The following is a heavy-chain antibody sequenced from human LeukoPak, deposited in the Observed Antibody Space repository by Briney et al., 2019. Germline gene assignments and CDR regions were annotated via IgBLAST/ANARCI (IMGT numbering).Heavy chain of an antibody. Sequence: PGGSLRLSCAASGFTVSSNYMSWVRQAPGKGLEWVSAIYSGGSTYYADSVKGRFTISRDNSKNTLYLQMNSLRAEDTAVYYCAKGRDGYNPDYWGQGTLVTVSS. CDR1: GFTVSSNY. CDR3: AKGRDGYNPDY. J-gene: IGHJ4*02. V-gene: IGHV3-53*01. CDR2: IYSGGST. D-gene: IGHD5-24*01.